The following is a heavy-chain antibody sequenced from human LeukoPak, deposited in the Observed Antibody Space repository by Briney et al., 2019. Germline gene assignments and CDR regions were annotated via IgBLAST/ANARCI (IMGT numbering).Heavy chain of an antibody. Sequence: GGSLRLFCAASGFTFSSYGMHWVRQAPGKGLEWVAVISYDGSNKYYADSVKGRFTISRDNSKNTLYLQMNSLRAEDTAVYYCAKGTYYYDSSGYYFDYWGQGTLVTVSS. CDR2: ISYDGSNK. D-gene: IGHD3-22*01. CDR3: AKGTYYYDSSGYYFDY. V-gene: IGHV3-30*18. CDR1: GFTFSSYG. J-gene: IGHJ4*02.